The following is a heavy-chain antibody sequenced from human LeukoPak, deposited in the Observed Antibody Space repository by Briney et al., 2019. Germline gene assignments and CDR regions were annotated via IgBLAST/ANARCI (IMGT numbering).Heavy chain of an antibody. CDR1: GFTFSSYG. V-gene: IGHV3-33*01. CDR2: IWYDGSNK. D-gene: IGHD3-22*01. CDR3: ARDKDSSGYYDD. J-gene: IGHJ4*02. Sequence: GGSLRLSCAASGFTFSSYGMHWVRQAPGKGLEWVAVIWYDGSNKYYADSVKGRFTISRDNSKNTLYLQMNSLRAEDTAVYYCARDKDSSGYYDDWGQGTLVTVSS.